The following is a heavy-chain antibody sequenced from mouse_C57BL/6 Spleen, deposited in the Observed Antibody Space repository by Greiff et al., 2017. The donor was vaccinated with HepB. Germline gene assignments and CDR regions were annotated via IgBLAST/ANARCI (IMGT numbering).Heavy chain of an antibody. CDR2: IDPANGNT. Sequence: DVQLQESVAELVRPGASVKLSCTASGFNIKNTYMHWVKQRPEQGLEWIGRIDPANGNTKYAPKFQGKATITADTSSNTAYLQLSSLTSEDTAIYYCAGGYRGNYVAMDYWGQGTSVTVSS. V-gene: IGHV14-3*01. CDR1: GFNIKNTY. D-gene: IGHD2-1*01. J-gene: IGHJ4*01. CDR3: AGGYRGNYVAMDY.